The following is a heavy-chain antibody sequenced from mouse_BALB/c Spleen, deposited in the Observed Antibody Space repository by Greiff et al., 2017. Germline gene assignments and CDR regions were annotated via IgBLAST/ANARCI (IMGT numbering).Heavy chain of an antibody. CDR3: ALYDGYHEAMDY. V-gene: IGHV14-3*02. CDR2: IDPANGNT. CDR1: GFNIKDTY. D-gene: IGHD2-3*01. J-gene: IGHJ4*01. Sequence: EVQLVESGAELVKPGASVKLSCTASGFNIKDTYMHWVKQRPEQGLEWIGRIDPANGNTKYDPKFQGKATITADTSSNTAYLQLSSLTSEDTAVYYCALYDGYHEAMDYWGQGTSVTVSS.